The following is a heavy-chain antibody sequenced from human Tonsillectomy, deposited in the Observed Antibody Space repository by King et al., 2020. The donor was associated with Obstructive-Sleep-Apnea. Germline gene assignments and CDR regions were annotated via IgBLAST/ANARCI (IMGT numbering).Heavy chain of an antibody. D-gene: IGHD6-13*01. CDR2: IKPRGSDP. Sequence: QLVQSGAEVKKPGASVKVSCKASGQSFTTYYIHWVRQAPGQGLEWMGVIKPRGSDPIYAKRFQGRVTMTGHTSTRTAPMELSSLRSEDTAVYYCASFSYRSILAASWLDPWGQGTLVTVSS. V-gene: IGHV1-46*01. CDR3: ASFSYRSILAASWLDP. J-gene: IGHJ5*02. CDR1: GQSFTTYY.